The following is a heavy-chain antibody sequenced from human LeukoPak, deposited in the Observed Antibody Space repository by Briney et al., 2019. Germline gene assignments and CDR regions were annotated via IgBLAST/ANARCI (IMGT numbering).Heavy chain of an antibody. Sequence: SETLSLTCTVSGASIRSSYWSWLRQPPGKGLEWIGYIYYTGSTNSNPSLKSRVTVSVDTSKNQFSLKLSSMTAADTAVYYCARLDRSGYEMGGTWLDPWGQGTLVTVSS. D-gene: IGHD3-22*01. CDR2: IYYTGST. J-gene: IGHJ5*02. V-gene: IGHV4-59*08. CDR3: ARLDRSGYEMGGTWLDP. CDR1: GASIRSSY.